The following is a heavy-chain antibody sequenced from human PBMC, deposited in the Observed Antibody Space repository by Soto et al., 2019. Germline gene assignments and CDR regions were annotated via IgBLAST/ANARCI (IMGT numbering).Heavy chain of an antibody. CDR1: GFTFSRDW. D-gene: IGHD3-3*01. Sequence: GGSLRLSCAASGFTFSRDWMSWVRQAPGKGLEWVANIKQDGSEESYVDSERGRFTVSRDNAKNSWYLQMNGLRAEDTAVYYCVRDVIGFWSGYYTGCFDYWGQGILVTVSS. V-gene: IGHV3-7*01. J-gene: IGHJ4*01. CDR2: IKQDGSEE. CDR3: VRDVIGFWSGYYTGCFDY.